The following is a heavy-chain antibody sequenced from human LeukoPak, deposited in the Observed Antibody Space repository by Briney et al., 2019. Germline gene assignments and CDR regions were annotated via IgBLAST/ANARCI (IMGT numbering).Heavy chain of an antibody. Sequence: GRSLRLSCAASEFMFSSYAMHWVRQAPGKGLEWMAVISYDGSDKYYADSVKGRFTISRDNSKNTLYLQMNSLGPEDTAVYFCARGRLMGYSSAWDETRIDYWGQGTLVTVSS. CDR1: EFMFSSYA. J-gene: IGHJ4*02. CDR2: ISYDGSDK. D-gene: IGHD6-19*01. V-gene: IGHV3-30*04. CDR3: ARGRLMGYSSAWDETRIDY.